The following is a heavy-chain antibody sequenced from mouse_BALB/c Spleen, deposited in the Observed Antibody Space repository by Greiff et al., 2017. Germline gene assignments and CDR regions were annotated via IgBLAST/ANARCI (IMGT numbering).Heavy chain of an antibody. V-gene: IGHV2-9*02. CDR2: IWAGGST. CDR1: GFSLTSYG. Sequence: VQLQESGPGLVAPSQSLSITCTVSGFSLTSYGVHWVRQPPRKGLEWLGVIWAGGSTNYNSALMSRLSISKDNSKSQVFLKMNSLQTDDTAMYYCARDLTGKVFAWFAYWGQGTTLTVSS. J-gene: IGHJ2*01. D-gene: IGHD4-1*01. CDR3: ARDLTGKVFAWFAY.